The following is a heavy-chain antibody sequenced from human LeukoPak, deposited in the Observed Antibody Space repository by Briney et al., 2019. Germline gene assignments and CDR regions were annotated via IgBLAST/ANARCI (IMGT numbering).Heavy chain of an antibody. Sequence: PSETLSLTCTVSGGSISRYYWSWIRQPPGKGLEWIGNIHYSGSTNYNPSLKSRVSISVDTSKDQFSLKLSSVTAADTAVYYCARHRDSSGWYDFDYWGQGTLVTVSS. CDR2: IHYSGST. V-gene: IGHV4-59*08. CDR3: ARHRDSSGWYDFDY. D-gene: IGHD6-19*01. J-gene: IGHJ4*02. CDR1: GGSISRYY.